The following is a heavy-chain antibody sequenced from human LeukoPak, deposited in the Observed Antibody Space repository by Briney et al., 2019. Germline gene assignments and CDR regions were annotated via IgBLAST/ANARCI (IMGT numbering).Heavy chain of an antibody. CDR2: INSDGSST. CDR3: ARGSRYYFDY. J-gene: IGHJ4*02. Sequence: PGGSLRLSCAASGFTFDDYAMHWVRQAPGKGLVWVSRINSDGSSTSYADSVKGRFTISRDNAKNTLYLQMNSLRAEDTAVYYCARGSRYYFDYWGQGTLVTVSS. CDR1: GFTFDDYA. V-gene: IGHV3-74*01. D-gene: IGHD2-15*01.